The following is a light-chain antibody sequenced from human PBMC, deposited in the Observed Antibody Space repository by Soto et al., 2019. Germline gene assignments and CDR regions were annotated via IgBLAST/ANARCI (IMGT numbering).Light chain of an antibody. CDR2: GAS. J-gene: IGKJ4*01. V-gene: IGKV3-15*01. CDR3: QQYHTGPIT. Sequence: EIVLTQSPGTLSLSPGERATLSCRASQSVSSNLAWYQQKPGQAPRLLISGASTGATGIPARFSGSGSGTEFTLTISRLKSEDCAIYYCQQYHTGPITFGGGTKVDIK. CDR1: QSVSSN.